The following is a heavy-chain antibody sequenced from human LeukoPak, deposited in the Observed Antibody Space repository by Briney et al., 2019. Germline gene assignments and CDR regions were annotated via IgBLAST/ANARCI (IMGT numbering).Heavy chain of an antibody. V-gene: IGHV3-49*04. CDR3: TRTNYYGSGSYYNHNWFDP. D-gene: IGHD3-10*01. J-gene: IGHJ5*02. CDR1: GFTFGDYA. CDR2: IRSKAYGGTT. Sequence: PGGSLRLSCTASGFTFGDYAMSWVRQAPGKGLEWVGFIRSKAYGGTTEYAASVKGRFTISRDDSKSIAYLQMNSLKTEDTAVYYCTRTNYYGSGSYYNHNWFDPWGQGTLVTVSS.